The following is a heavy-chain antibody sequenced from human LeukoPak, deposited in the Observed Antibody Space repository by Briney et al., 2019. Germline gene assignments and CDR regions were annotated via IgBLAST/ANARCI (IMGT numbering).Heavy chain of an antibody. V-gene: IGHV3-23*01. Sequence: GGSLRLSCAASGFTFTSYAMSWVRQAPGKGLEWVSAVSPSGDNTYYADSVKGRFTISRDNSKNTLYLQMNSLRPEDTAVYYCAKDRIGMVRSSDIDNWGQGTLVTVSS. D-gene: IGHD3-10*01. CDR1: GFTFTSYA. J-gene: IGHJ4*02. CDR3: AKDRIGMVRSSDIDN. CDR2: VSPSGDNT.